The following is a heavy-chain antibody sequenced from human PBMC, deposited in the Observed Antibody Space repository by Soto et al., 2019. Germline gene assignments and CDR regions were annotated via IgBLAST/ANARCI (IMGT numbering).Heavy chain of an antibody. D-gene: IGHD3-9*01. J-gene: IGHJ6*02. CDR3: ASGYDILTGFPPRSYYYYGMDV. CDR2: MNPNSGNT. V-gene: IGHV1-8*01. Sequence: ASVKVSCKASGYTFTSYDINWVRQATGQGLEWMGWMNPNSGNTGYAQKFQGRVTMTRNTSISTAYMELSSLRSEDTAVYYCASGYDILTGFPPRSYYYYGMDVWGQGTTVTVS. CDR1: GYTFTSYD.